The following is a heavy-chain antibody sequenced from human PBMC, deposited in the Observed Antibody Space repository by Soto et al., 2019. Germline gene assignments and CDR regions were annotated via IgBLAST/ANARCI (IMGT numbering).Heavy chain of an antibody. J-gene: IGHJ5*02. CDR3: AKRIMEAVRWASLGS. CDR1: GFSLRSYA. V-gene: IGHV3-23*01. Sequence: EGQLLESGGGLAQPGGSLRLSCEASGFSLRSYALTWVRQAPGKGLEWVATVIHGDGSAYYADSVKGRFTASRDNYRNKLYLQMNSLTAADTARYYCAKRIMEAVRWASLGSWGQGTLVAVSS. D-gene: IGHD3-16*01. CDR2: VIHGDGSA.